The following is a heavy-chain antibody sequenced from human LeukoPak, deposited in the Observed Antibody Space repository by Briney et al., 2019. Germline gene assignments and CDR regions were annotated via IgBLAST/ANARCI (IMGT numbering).Heavy chain of an antibody. Sequence: PGGSLRLSCAASGFTFSSYGMHWVRQAPGKGLEWVTFIRYDGSNKYYANSVKGRFTVSRDNAKNSLFLQVNSLRAEDTAMYYCATDRFGNYDFDNWGQGTLVTVSS. CDR1: GFTFSSYG. J-gene: IGHJ4*02. CDR3: ATDRFGNYDFDN. V-gene: IGHV3-30*02. D-gene: IGHD4-11*01. CDR2: IRYDGSNK.